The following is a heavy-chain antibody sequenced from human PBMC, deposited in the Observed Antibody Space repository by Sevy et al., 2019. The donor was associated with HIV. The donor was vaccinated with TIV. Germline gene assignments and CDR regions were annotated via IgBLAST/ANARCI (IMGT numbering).Heavy chain of an antibody. CDR2: ISGSGGST. CDR3: AGGFWSGFDY. J-gene: IGHJ4*02. CDR1: GFIFSSYV. V-gene: IGHV3-23*01. D-gene: IGHD3-3*01. Sequence: GGSLRLSCAASGFIFSSYVMNWVRQAPGKGLEWVSAISGSGGSTYYADSVKGRFTISRDNFKNTLYLEMNSLRVEDMAVYYCAGGFWSGFDYWGQGTLVTVSS.